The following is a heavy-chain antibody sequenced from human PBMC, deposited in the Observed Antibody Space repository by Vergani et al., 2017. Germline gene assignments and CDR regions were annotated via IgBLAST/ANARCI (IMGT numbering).Heavy chain of an antibody. J-gene: IGHJ6*03. CDR1: GFTFDDYA. D-gene: IGHD6-6*01. Sequence: VQLVESGGGLVQPGGSLRLSCAASGFTFDDYAMHWVRQAPGKGLEWVSGISWNSGSIGYADSVKGRFTISRDNAKNSLYLQMNSLRAEDTAVYYCARVGMGSSSSSYYYYYMDVWGKGTTVTVSS. CDR3: ARVGMGSSSSSYYYYYMDV. CDR2: ISWNSGSI. V-gene: IGHV3-9*01.